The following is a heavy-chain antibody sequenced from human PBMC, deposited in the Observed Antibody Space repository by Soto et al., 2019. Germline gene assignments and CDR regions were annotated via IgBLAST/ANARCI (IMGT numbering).Heavy chain of an antibody. CDR1: GGSMRNYF. CDR3: AAGEASSRNLAPYYLDF. D-gene: IGHD6-13*01. CDR2: IHYSGTT. J-gene: IGHJ4*02. V-gene: IGHV4-59*01. Sequence: PSETLSLTCTVSGGSMRNYFWTWIRQPPGKGLEWIGYIHYSGTTSFFPSYNPSLRSRVTISEDTSKNQFSLKLLSVTTADTAAYFCAAGEASSRNLAPYYLDFWGQGTLVTV.